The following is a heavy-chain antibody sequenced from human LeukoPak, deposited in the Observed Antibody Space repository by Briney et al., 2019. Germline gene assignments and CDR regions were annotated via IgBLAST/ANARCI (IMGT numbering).Heavy chain of an antibody. CDR2: IYYSGST. D-gene: IGHD2-2*01. Sequence: PSETLSLTCTVSGGSISSYYWSWIRQPPGKGLEWIGYIYYSGSTNYNPSLKSRVTISVDTSKNQFSLKLSSVTAADTAVYYCASRTRRDAFDIWGQGTMVTVSS. CDR3: ASRTRRDAFDI. CDR1: GGSISSYY. J-gene: IGHJ3*02. V-gene: IGHV4-59*01.